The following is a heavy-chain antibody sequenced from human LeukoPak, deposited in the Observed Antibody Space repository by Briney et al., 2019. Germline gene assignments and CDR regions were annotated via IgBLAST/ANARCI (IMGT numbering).Heavy chain of an antibody. J-gene: IGHJ6*02. CDR1: GFTFSSYW. D-gene: IGHD1-26*01. Sequence: PGGSLRLFCAASGFTFSSYWMSWVRQAPGKGLEWVANIKQDGSEKYYVDSVKGRFTISRDNAKNSLYLQMNSLRAEDTAVYYCARDPESIVGATTVDVWGQGTTVTVSS. V-gene: IGHV3-7*01. CDR2: IKQDGSEK. CDR3: ARDPESIVGATTVDV.